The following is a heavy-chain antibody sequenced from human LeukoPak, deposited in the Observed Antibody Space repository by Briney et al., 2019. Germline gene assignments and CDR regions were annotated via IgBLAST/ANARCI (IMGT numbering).Heavy chain of an antibody. V-gene: IGHV4-59*01. D-gene: IGHD3-22*01. CDR1: GGSISSYY. CDR2: IYYSGST. J-gene: IGHJ4*02. Sequence: SETLSLTCTVSGGSISSYYWSWIRQPPGKGLEWIGYIYYSGSTNYNPSLKSRVTISVDTSKNQFSLKLSSVTAADTAAYYCARDWYSSGSFDYWGQGTLVTVSS. CDR3: ARDWYSSGSFDY.